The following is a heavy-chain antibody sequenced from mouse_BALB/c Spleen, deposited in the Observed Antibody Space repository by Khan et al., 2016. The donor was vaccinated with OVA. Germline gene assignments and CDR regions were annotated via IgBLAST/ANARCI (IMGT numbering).Heavy chain of an antibody. CDR1: GYTFTNFG. Sequence: IQLVQSGPELKKPGETVKISCKASGYTFTNFGMNWVKQAPGKGLEWMGWINTYTGEPTYTDDFKGRFAFSLETSASTAYLQIINLKNEDTATYFCARPPYFPYTMAYWGQGTSVNVSS. J-gene: IGHJ4*01. D-gene: IGHD2-10*01. CDR2: INTYTGEP. CDR3: ARPPYFPYTMAY. V-gene: IGHV9-3-1*01.